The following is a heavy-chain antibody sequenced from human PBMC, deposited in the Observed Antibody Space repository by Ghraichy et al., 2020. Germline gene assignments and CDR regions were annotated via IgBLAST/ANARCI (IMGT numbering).Heavy chain of an antibody. J-gene: IGHJ1*01. CDR1: GFTFSDFY. D-gene: IGHD6-13*01. CDR2: IVGSGSSV. V-gene: IGHV3-11*01. Sequence: GESLNISCAASGFTFSDFYMSWFRQAPGKGLEWISSIVGSGSSVSYADSVKGRFTISRDNAKNSLYLQMNSLRVEDTAVYYCARGISAADWGQGTLVTVSS. CDR3: ARGISAAD.